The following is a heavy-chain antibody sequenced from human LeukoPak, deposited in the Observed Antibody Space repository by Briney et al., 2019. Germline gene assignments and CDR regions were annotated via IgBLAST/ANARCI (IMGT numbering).Heavy chain of an antibody. Sequence: GESLKISCKGSGYTFTNSWIVWVRQMPGEGLEWMGIIYPGDSDTRYSPSFQGQVTISVDKSINTAYVQWSSLKASDSAIYYCATAVAQTHAFDFWGQGTMVTVSS. CDR3: ATAVAQTHAFDF. CDR2: IYPGDSDT. CDR1: GYTFTNSW. V-gene: IGHV5-51*01. D-gene: IGHD4-23*01. J-gene: IGHJ3*01.